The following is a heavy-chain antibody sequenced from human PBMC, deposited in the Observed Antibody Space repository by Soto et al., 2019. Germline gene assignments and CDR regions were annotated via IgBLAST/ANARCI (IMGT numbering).Heavy chain of an antibody. V-gene: IGHV3-23*01. J-gene: IGHJ3*02. CDR1: GFTFSSYA. Sequence: EVPLLESGGGLVQPGGSLRLSCAASGFTFSSYAMSWVRQAPGKGLEWVSAISGSGGSTYYADSVKGRFTISRANSKTTRYLQMNSRRAEDTAVYYCANRPQIGRAFDIWGQGTMVTVSS. CDR3: ANRPQIGRAFDI. D-gene: IGHD2-21*01. CDR2: ISGSGGST.